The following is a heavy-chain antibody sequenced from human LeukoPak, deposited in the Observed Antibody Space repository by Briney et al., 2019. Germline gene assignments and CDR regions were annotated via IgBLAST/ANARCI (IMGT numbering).Heavy chain of an antibody. CDR2: ISTSSSYI. Sequence: GGSLRLSCAASGFTFDDYGMSWVRQAPGKGLEWVSFISTSSSYIHNADSVKGRFTISRDNAENSLYLQMNSLRAEDTAVYYCARAAIAAARIYYYMDVWGKGTTVTVSS. CDR1: GFTFDDYG. CDR3: ARAAIAAARIYYYMDV. V-gene: IGHV3-21*01. D-gene: IGHD6-13*01. J-gene: IGHJ6*03.